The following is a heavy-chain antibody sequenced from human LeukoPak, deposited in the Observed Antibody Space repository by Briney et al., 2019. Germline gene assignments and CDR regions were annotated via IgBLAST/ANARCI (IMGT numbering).Heavy chain of an antibody. J-gene: IGHJ4*02. D-gene: IGHD3-22*01. Sequence: SETLSLTCAVSGVSFSGYYWSWIRQPPGKGLEWTGEINHSGSTNYNPSSKSRVTISVDTSKNQFSLKLSSVTAADTAVYYCATYDSTGYYHNYWGQGTLVTVSS. CDR3: ATYDSTGYYHNY. V-gene: IGHV4-34*01. CDR1: GVSFSGYY. CDR2: INHSGST.